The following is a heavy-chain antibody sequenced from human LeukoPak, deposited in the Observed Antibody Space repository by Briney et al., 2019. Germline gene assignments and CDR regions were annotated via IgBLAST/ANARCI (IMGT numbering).Heavy chain of an antibody. Sequence: GASVKVCCNASGGTFSSYAISRVRQAPGQGLEWMGRIIPIFGTANYAQKFQGRVTITADKSTSTAYMELSSLRSEDTAVYYCARDWGYCSGGSCYPPFDYWGQGTLVTVSS. D-gene: IGHD2-15*01. V-gene: IGHV1-69*06. CDR1: GGTFSSYA. CDR2: IIPIFGTA. J-gene: IGHJ4*02. CDR3: ARDWGYCSGGSCYPPFDY.